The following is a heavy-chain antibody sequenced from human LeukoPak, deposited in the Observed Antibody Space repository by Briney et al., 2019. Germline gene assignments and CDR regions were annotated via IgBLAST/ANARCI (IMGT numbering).Heavy chain of an antibody. CDR3: ATTQSGSYYPFDY. Sequence: AAVKVSCKVSGYTLTELSMHWVRQAPGKGLEWMGGFDPEDGETIYAQKFQGRVTMTEDTSTDTAYMELSSLRSEDTAVYYCATTQSGSYYPFDYWGQGTLVTVSS. D-gene: IGHD1-26*01. V-gene: IGHV1-24*01. CDR2: FDPEDGET. J-gene: IGHJ4*02. CDR1: GYTLTELS.